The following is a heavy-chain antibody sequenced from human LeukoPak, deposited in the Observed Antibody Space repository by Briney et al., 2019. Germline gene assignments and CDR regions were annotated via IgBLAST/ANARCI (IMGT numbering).Heavy chain of an antibody. D-gene: IGHD2-2*03. CDR1: GESHSRFY. J-gene: IGHJ6*03. V-gene: IGHV4-34*01. Sequence: SETLSLTCAVSGESHSRFYWSWIRQSPGRGLEWIGEINHSGSPNYNPSLKSRVTISLDTSKNQFSLKLSSVTAADTAVYYCARDHGYCSSTSCMSYYYMDVWGKGTTVTVSS. CDR2: INHSGSP. CDR3: ARDHGYCSSTSCMSYYYMDV.